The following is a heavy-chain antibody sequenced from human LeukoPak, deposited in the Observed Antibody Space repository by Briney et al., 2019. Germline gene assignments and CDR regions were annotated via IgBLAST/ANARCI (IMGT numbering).Heavy chain of an antibody. CDR2: INSDGSST. Sequence: GGSLRLSCAASGFTFSSYWMHWVRQAPGKGLVWVSRINSDGSSTSYAGSVKGRFTISRDNAKNTLYLQMNNLRAEDTAVYYCARAEYGYPGGYWGQGTLVTVSS. V-gene: IGHV3-74*01. J-gene: IGHJ4*02. D-gene: IGHD4-17*01. CDR3: ARAEYGYPGGY. CDR1: GFTFSSYW.